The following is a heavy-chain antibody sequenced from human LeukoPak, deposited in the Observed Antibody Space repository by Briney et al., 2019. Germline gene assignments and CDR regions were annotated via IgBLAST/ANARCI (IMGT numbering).Heavy chain of an antibody. CDR1: GASISGYY. CDR2: INHSGST. Sequence: PSETLSLTCTVSGASISGYYWSWIRQPPGKGLEWIGEINHSGSTNYNPSLKSRVTISVDTSKNQFSLKLSSVTAADTAVYYCARGRGTVTTYPWFDPWGQGTLVTVSS. V-gene: IGHV4-34*01. D-gene: IGHD4-17*01. CDR3: ARGRGTVTTYPWFDP. J-gene: IGHJ5*02.